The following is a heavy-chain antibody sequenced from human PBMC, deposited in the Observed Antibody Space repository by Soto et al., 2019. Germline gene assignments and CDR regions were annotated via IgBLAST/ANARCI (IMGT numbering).Heavy chain of an antibody. V-gene: IGHV4-39*01. J-gene: IGHJ4*02. Sequence: QLQLQESGPGLVKPSETLSLTCTVAGGSISSSSYYWGWIRQPPGKGLEWIGSIYYSGSTYYNPSLKSRVTLSVATSQTQCALKLSSVTAADTAVYYSASIYTYYDILPGYYIAYWGKGTLDTVSS. CDR1: GGSISSSSYY. CDR3: ASIYTYYDILPGYYIAY. CDR2: IYYSGST. D-gene: IGHD3-9*01.